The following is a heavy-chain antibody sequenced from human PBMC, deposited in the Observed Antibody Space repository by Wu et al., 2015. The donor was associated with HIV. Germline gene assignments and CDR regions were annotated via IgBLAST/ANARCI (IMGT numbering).Heavy chain of an antibody. Sequence: QVQLVQSGAEVKKPGASVKVSCKAPRSTFTGYHLHWVRQAPGQGLEWMGWINPNSGGTKYAQKFQSRVTMTRDTSISTAYLELSRLKSDDTAMYYCAHNENDWLLVDYWGQGTLVNRLL. CDR1: RSTFTGYH. CDR2: INPNSGGT. CDR3: AHNENDWLLVDY. D-gene: IGHD3-9*01. V-gene: IGHV1-2*02. J-gene: IGHJ4*02.